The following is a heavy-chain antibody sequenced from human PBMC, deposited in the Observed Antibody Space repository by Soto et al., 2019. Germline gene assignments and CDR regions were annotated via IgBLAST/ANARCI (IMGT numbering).Heavy chain of an antibody. J-gene: IGHJ4*02. CDR3: ARDRGYSVSPDFDF. CDR2: IYYSGST. V-gene: IGHV4-61*01. D-gene: IGHD1-26*01. CDR1: GGSVSSGSYY. Sequence: PSETLSLTCTVSGGSVSSGSYYWSWIRQPPGKGLEWIGYIYYSGSTNYNPSLKSRVTISVDTSKNQFSLKLSSVTAADTAVYYCARDRGYSVSPDFDFWGQGTLVTVSS.